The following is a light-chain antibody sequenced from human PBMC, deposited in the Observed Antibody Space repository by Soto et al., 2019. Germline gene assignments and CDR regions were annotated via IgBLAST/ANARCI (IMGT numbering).Light chain of an antibody. CDR2: ENN. V-gene: IGLV1-40*01. J-gene: IGLJ1*01. Sequence: QSVLTQPPSVSEAPGQRVTISCTGSSSNIGAGYEAHWYQQVPGTAPKLLIYENNNRPSGFPDRFSGSKSGTSASLAITGLQAEDEAEYYCQSYDSSLSGYVFGTGTKVTVI. CDR3: QSYDSSLSGYV. CDR1: SSNIGAGYE.